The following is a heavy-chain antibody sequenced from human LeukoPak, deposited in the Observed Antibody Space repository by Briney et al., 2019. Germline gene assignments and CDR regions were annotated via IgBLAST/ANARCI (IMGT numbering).Heavy chain of an antibody. CDR3: AGADRHDYGEDY. CDR2: ISSTGNT. Sequence: SETLSLTCTVSGGSISPYFWSWIRQPAGKGLEYLGRISSTGNTNYNPSLRSRVTMSVDTSKNQFSLKLTSVTAADTAFYYCAGADRHDYGEDYWGQGTLVTVSS. J-gene: IGHJ4*02. CDR1: GGSISPYF. D-gene: IGHD4-17*01. V-gene: IGHV4-4*07.